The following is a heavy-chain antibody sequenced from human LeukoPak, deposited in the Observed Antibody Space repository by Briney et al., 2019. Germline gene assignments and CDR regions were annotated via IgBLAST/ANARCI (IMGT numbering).Heavy chain of an antibody. Sequence: PSETLSLTCTVSGGSISSSSYYWGWIRQPPGKGLEWIGSIYYSGSTYYNPSLKSRVTISVDTSKNQFSLKLSSVTAADTAVYYCARTAAAGTEEVDYWGRGTLVTVSS. CDR1: GGSISSSSYY. D-gene: IGHD6-13*01. J-gene: IGHJ4*02. CDR3: ARTAAAGTEEVDY. V-gene: IGHV4-39*01. CDR2: IYYSGST.